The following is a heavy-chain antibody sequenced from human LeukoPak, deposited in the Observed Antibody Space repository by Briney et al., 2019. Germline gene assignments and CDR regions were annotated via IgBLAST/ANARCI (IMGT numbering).Heavy chain of an antibody. CDR3: ARVVHPYDYESSGLTYDAFDI. CDR2: INTNTGNP. D-gene: IGHD3-22*01. CDR1: GYTFTGYY. J-gene: IGHJ3*02. Sequence: ASVKVSCKASGYTFTGYYMHWVRQAPGQGLEWLGWINTNTGNPTYAQGFTGRFVFSLDTSVNTAYLQISSLKAEGTAVYYCARVVHPYDYESSGLTYDAFDIWGQGTMVTVSS. V-gene: IGHV7-4-1*02.